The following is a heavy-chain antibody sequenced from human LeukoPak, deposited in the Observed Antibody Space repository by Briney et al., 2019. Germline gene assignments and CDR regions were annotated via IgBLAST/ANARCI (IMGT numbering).Heavy chain of an antibody. J-gene: IGHJ6*03. D-gene: IGHD3-22*01. Sequence: ASVKVSCRASGYTFTSYDINWVRQATGQGLEWMGWMNPNSGNTGYAQKFQGRVTMTRNTSISTAYMELSSLRSEDTAVYYCARGLGRMIVAITRSRYYYMDVWGKGTTVTVSS. V-gene: IGHV1-8*01. CDR2: MNPNSGNT. CDR1: GYTFTSYD. CDR3: ARGLGRMIVAITRSRYYYMDV.